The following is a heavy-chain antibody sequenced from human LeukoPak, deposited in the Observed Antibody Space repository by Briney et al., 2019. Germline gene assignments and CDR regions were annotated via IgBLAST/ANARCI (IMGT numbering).Heavy chain of an antibody. CDR2: ISGSGGST. V-gene: IGHV3-23*01. CDR1: GFTFGSYA. D-gene: IGHD5-24*01. J-gene: IGHJ4*02. Sequence: GGSLRFSCEASGFTFGSYAMSWVRQAQGKGLEWVSAISGSGGSTYYADSVKGRFTISRDNSKNTLYLQMNSLRAEDTAVYYCAKGDGYSPFDYWGQGTLVTVSS. CDR3: AKGDGYSPFDY.